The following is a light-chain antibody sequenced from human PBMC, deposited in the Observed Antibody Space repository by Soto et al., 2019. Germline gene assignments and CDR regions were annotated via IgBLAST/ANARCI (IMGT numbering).Light chain of an antibody. V-gene: IGLV2-14*01. CDR1: HSDVGGYDR. Sequence: QSALTQPASVSASPGQSITISCTGTHSDVGGYDRVSWSQQHPGKPPNLIIFEVSYRPSGVSNRFSGSKSGNTASLTISGLQPEDEADYYCTSFTSTNTWVFGGGTKLTVL. CDR2: EVS. CDR3: TSFTSTNTWV. J-gene: IGLJ3*02.